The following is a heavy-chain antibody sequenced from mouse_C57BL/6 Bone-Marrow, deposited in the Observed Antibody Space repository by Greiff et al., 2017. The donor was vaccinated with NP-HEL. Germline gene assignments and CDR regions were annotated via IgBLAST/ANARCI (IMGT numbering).Heavy chain of an antibody. Sequence: EVKLVESGGGLVQPGGSLSLSCAASGFTFTDYYMSWVRQPPGKALEWLGFIRNKANGYTTEYSASVKGRFTISRDNSQSILYRQMNALRAEDSATYYCARYSYGSYAMDYWGQGTSVTVSS. CDR3: ARYSYGSYAMDY. V-gene: IGHV7-3*01. J-gene: IGHJ4*01. D-gene: IGHD1-1*01. CDR1: GFTFTDYY. CDR2: IRNKANGYTT.